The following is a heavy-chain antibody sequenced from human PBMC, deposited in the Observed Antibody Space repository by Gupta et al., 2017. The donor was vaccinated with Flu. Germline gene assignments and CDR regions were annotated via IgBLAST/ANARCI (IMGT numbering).Heavy chain of an antibody. J-gene: IGHJ4*02. CDR1: GFTFSDPY. D-gene: IGHD5-18*01. CDR2: IKNKASGYTT. CDR3: IRDWNTAMFD. Sequence: EVQLVESGGGLVQPGGSLRLSCAASGFTFSDPYMAWVRQTPGKGLDGVARIKNKASGYTTQYAASVKGRFIISRDDSKNSLSLQMNSLNTEDTAIYYCIRDWNTAMFDWGQGALVTVSS. V-gene: IGHV3-72*01.